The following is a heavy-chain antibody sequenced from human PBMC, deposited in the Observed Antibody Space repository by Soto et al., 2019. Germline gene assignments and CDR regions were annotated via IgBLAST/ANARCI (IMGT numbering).Heavy chain of an antibody. CDR3: AKVSLAARFYYYYYGMDV. D-gene: IGHD6-6*01. V-gene: IGHV3-30*18. CDR2: ISYDGSNK. J-gene: IGHJ6*02. Sequence: GGSLRLSCAASGFTFSSYGMHWVRQAPGKGLEWVAVISYDGSNKYYADSVKGRFTISRDNSKNTLYLQMNSLRAEDTAVYYCAKVSLAARFYYYYYGMDVWGQGTTVTVS. CDR1: GFTFSSYG.